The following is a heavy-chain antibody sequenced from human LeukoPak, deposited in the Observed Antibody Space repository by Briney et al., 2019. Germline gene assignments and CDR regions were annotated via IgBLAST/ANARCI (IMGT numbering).Heavy chain of an antibody. CDR1: GGSFSGYY. V-gene: IGHV4-34*01. CDR3: ARGDIVVAPAAIHTRPFDY. D-gene: IGHD2-2*02. CDR2: INHSGST. Sequence: SETLSLTCAVYGGSFSGYYWSWIRQPPGKGLEWIGEINHSGSTNYNPSLKSRVTISVDTSKNQFSLKLSSVTAADTAVYYCARGDIVVAPAAIHTRPFDYWGQGTLVTVSS. J-gene: IGHJ4*02.